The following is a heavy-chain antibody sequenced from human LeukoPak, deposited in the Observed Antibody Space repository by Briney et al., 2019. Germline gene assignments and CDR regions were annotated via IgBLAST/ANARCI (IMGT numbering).Heavy chain of an antibody. CDR2: ISWNSGRI. V-gene: IGHV3-9*01. J-gene: IGHJ2*01. CDR1: GFSLDDYV. CDR3: AKEALSGHFDL. D-gene: IGHD1-26*01. Sequence: PGRSLRLSCAASGFSLDDYVMHWVRQAPGKGLEWVSGISWNSGRIDYADSVKSRLTISRDNAKNSLDLQMSSLRAEDTALYYCAKEALSGHFDLWGRGTLVTVSS.